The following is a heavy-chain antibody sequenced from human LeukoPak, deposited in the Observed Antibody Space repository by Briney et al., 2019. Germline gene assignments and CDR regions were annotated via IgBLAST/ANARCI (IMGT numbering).Heavy chain of an antibody. Sequence: GGSLRLSCAASGFTFSSYSMNWVRQAPGKGLEWVSSISSSSSYIYYADSVKGRFTISRDNAKNSLYLQMNSLRAEDTAIYYCAKGGPQFFDYWGQGTLVTVSS. D-gene: IGHD5-24*01. CDR3: AKGGPQFFDY. V-gene: IGHV3-21*04. CDR1: GFTFSSYS. J-gene: IGHJ4*02. CDR2: ISSSSSYI.